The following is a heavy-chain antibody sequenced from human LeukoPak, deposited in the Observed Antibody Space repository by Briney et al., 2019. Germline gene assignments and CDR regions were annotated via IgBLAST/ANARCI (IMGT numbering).Heavy chain of an antibody. CDR1: GFTFDTSP. J-gene: IGHJ4*02. V-gene: IGHV3-23*01. Sequence: QSGESLRLSCVASGFTFDTSPMSWVRQAPGKGLEWVSTISGGGDSTFYADSVKGRFTISRDNSRNTLYLQMNSLRAEDTAVYYCANTGYSSSGFPVHWGQGTLVTVSS. D-gene: IGHD6-13*01. CDR2: ISGGGDST. CDR3: ANTGYSSSGFPVH.